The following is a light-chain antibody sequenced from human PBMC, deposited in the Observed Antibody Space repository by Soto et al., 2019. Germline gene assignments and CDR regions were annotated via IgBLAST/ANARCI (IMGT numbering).Light chain of an antibody. V-gene: IGKV2-30*02. Sequence: KSQHPLSLSVAPGQRASIYCTSSQGLVHSNGNTYLAWFQQRPGQSPRRLIYKVSNRDSGVPDRFSGSGSGSDIILQSSRGNAEEPVFYSLRQRDQWRGTFGRGTRLEIK. CDR3: RQRDQWRGT. CDR1: QGLVHSNGNTY. J-gene: IGKJ5*01. CDR2: KVS.